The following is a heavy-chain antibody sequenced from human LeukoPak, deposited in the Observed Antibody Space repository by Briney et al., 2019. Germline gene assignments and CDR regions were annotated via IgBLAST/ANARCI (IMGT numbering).Heavy chain of an antibody. V-gene: IGHV4-34*01. Sequence: NAGGSLRLSCAVSGLTFNDAWVSWVRQAPGKGLEWVGEINHSGSTNYNPSLKSRVTISVDTSKNQLSLKLSSVTAADTAEYYCARGQSYYYGSGSYLGYWGQGTLVTVSS. CDR1: GLTFNDAW. J-gene: IGHJ4*02. D-gene: IGHD3-10*01. CDR2: INHSGST. CDR3: ARGQSYYYGSGSYLGY.